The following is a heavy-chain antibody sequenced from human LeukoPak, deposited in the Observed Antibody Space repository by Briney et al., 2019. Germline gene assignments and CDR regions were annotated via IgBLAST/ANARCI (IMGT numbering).Heavy chain of an antibody. J-gene: IGHJ4*02. CDR2: VSPDGNLA. CDR1: GFTLSSSW. Sequence: GGSLRLSCAGSGFTLSSSWMHWVRQAPGKGPVWVAHVSPDGNLANYADSVKGRFIISRDNAKNTLFLQMNSLRAEDTAVYYGARDLSFSPDHWGQGTLVTVSS. V-gene: IGHV3-74*01. CDR3: ARDLSFSPDH.